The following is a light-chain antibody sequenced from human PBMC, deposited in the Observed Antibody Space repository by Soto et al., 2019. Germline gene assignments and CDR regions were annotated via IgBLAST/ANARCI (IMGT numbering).Light chain of an antibody. CDR3: QQRSNWPPIT. CDR1: QSVSSY. J-gene: IGKJ4*01. CDR2: DAS. Sequence: EIVLTQSPATLSLSPGERATLSCRASQSVSSYLAWYQQKPGQAPRLLIYDASNRATGIPARFSGSGSGTDFPLTISGLEPEDFAVYYCQQRSNWPPITFGRGTKVEIK. V-gene: IGKV3-11*01.